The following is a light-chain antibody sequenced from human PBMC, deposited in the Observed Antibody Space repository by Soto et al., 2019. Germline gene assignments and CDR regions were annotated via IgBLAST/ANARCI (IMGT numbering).Light chain of an antibody. V-gene: IGLV1-44*01. J-gene: IGLJ2*01. CDR1: SSNIGRNT. CDR2: YND. Sequence: QSVLTQPPSASGTPGQRVTISCSGSSSNIGRNTVNWYQQLPGTAPKLLMYYNDQRPSGVPDRFSGSQSGTSASLAISGLQSEDEADYYCATWDDSLIGVVFGGGTELTVL. CDR3: ATWDDSLIGVV.